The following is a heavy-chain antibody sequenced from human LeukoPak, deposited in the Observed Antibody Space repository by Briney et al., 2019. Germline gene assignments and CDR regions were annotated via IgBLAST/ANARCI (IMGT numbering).Heavy chain of an antibody. CDR2: IYPRDGST. CDR1: GYSFTSNY. CDR3: ARDQEAFDY. Sequence: ASVKVSCKASGYSFTSNYIHWVRQAPGQGLEWMGMIYPRDGSTSYAQRFQGRVTVTRDTSTSTVHMELSGLRSEDTAVYYCARDQEAFDYWGQGTLVTVSS. V-gene: IGHV1-46*01. J-gene: IGHJ4*02.